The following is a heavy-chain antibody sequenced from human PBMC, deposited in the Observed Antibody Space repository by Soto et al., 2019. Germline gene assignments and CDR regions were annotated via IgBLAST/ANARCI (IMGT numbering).Heavy chain of an antibody. V-gene: IGHV4-39*01. CDR3: VGSGYSPFDY. Sequence: SETLSLTCTVSGGSISSSSYYWGGIRQPPGKGLERIGSLYYSGSTYYNPSLKSRVTISVDTSKNQFSLKLSSVTAADTAVYYCVGSGYSPFDYWGQGTLVTVSS. CDR2: LYYSGST. J-gene: IGHJ4*02. CDR1: GGSISSSSYY. D-gene: IGHD3-22*01.